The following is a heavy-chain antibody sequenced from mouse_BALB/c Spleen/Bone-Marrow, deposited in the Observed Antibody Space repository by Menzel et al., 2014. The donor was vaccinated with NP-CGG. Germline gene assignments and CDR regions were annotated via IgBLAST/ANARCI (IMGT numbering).Heavy chain of an antibody. CDR1: GYTFTSYW. CDR2: INPSTGYT. CDR3: ARGNYEAMDY. V-gene: IGHV1-7*01. Sequence: VQLQESGAELAKPGAPVKMSCKASGYTFTSYWMHWVKQRPGQGLEWIGYINPSTGYTEYNQKFKDKATLTADKSSSTAYMQLSSLTSEDSAVYYCARGNYEAMDYWGQGTSVTVSS. D-gene: IGHD2-1*01. J-gene: IGHJ4*01.